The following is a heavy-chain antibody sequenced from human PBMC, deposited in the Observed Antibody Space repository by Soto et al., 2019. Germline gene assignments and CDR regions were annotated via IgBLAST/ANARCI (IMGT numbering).Heavy chain of an antibody. Sequence: SETLSITCPFSVHPLSTYYWSWSPQPPGKGLEWIGYIYFRGTTNCNPSLKSRVTMSADTSKNQFSLKLNSVTAADTAVYYCARMNYYDTSGYPFDYWGQGMMVTVSS. V-gene: IGHV4-59*01. CDR1: VHPLSTYY. CDR3: ARMNYYDTSGYPFDY. CDR2: IYFRGTT. D-gene: IGHD3-22*01. J-gene: IGHJ4*02.